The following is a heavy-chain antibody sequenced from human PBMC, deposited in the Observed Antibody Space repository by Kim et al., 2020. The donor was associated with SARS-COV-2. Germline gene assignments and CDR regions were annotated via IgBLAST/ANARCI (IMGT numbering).Heavy chain of an antibody. D-gene: IGHD2-15*01. CDR2: INPNSGGT. Sequence: ASVKVSCKASGYTFTGYYMHWVRQAPGQGLEWMGWINPNSGGTNYAQKFQGRVTMTRDTSISTAYMELSRLRSDDTAVYYCARGSRGSCSGGSCYLLRYWGQGTLVTVSS. CDR1: GYTFTGYY. CDR3: ARGSRGSCSGGSCYLLRY. V-gene: IGHV1-2*02. J-gene: IGHJ4*02.